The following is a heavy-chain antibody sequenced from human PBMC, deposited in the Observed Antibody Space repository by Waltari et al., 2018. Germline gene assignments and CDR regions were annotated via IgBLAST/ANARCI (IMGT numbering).Heavy chain of an antibody. J-gene: IGHJ4*02. CDR1: GSTFTDAW. D-gene: IGHD2-15*01. CDR2: IKSKTDGGTT. Sequence: EVQVVESGGGLVKPGGSLRLSCAASGSTFTDAWMIWVRQAPGQGLEWVGRIKSKTDGGTTEYAAPVKGRFIISRDDSENTLYLQMNSLKMEDTAVYYCAANRGNSCYGHWGQGTLVTVSS. CDR3: AANRGNSCYGH. V-gene: IGHV3-15*01.